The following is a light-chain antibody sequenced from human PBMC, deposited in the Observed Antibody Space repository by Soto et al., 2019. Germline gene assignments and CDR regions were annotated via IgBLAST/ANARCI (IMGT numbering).Light chain of an antibody. V-gene: IGLV7-46*01. CDR3: SLFYSGARPV. J-gene: IGLJ7*01. CDR2: DIS. Sequence: QAVVTQEPSLTVSPGGTVTLTCGFSTGAVTSGHYPYWFQQKPGQAPRTLIYDISNKHSWTPARFSGSLLGGKATLTLSGAQPEDEAEYYCSLFYSGARPVFGGGTQLTVL. CDR1: TGAVTSGHY.